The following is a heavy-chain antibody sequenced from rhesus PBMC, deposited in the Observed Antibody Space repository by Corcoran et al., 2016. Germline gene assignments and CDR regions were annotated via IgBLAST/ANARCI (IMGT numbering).Heavy chain of an antibody. CDR1: GGPISGGYD. V-gene: IGHV4-76*01. CDR2: IYGSSGST. Sequence: QVQLQESGPGLVQPSETLSLTCAVSGGPISGGYDWTWLRQPPGKGLDWIGYIYGSSGSTNYNPSLKNRVTISKDTSKTQFSLKLSSVTAADTAVYYCARRPGRNFDYWGQGVLVTVSS. J-gene: IGHJ4*01. D-gene: IGHD2-21*01. CDR3: ARRPGRNFDY.